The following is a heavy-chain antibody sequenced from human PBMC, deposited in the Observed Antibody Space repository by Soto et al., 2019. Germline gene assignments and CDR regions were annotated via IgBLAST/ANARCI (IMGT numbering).Heavy chain of an antibody. J-gene: IGHJ6*02. CDR2: MNPNSGNT. Sequence: ASVKVSCKASGYTFTSYDINWVRQATGQGLEWMGWMNPNSGNTGYAQKFQGRVTMTRNTSISTAYMELSSLRSEDTAVYYCARDWGDYYYYYYGMDVWSQGTTVTVSS. V-gene: IGHV1-8*01. CDR1: GYTFTSYD. D-gene: IGHD7-27*01. CDR3: ARDWGDYYYYYYGMDV.